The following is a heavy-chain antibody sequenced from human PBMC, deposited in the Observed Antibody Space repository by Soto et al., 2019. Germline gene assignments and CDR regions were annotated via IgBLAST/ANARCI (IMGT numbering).Heavy chain of an antibody. CDR1: GYDFSSYW. CDR3: ALTKTTVVTADY. J-gene: IGHJ4*02. CDR2: IYPNDSDT. V-gene: IGHV5-51*01. Sequence: PWESLKISCKGSGYDFSSYWIGWVRQMPGKGLEWMGIIYPNDSDTRYSPSFQGQVTISADKSISTAYLQWSSLMASDTGMYYCALTKTTVVTADYWGQGALGTVSS. D-gene: IGHD4-17*01.